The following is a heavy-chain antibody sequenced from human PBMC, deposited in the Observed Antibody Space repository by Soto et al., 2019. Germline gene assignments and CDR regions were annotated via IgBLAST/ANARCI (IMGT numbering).Heavy chain of an antibody. V-gene: IGHV3-23*01. CDR3: ARVGEVTQPPQHYGMDV. J-gene: IGHJ6*02. CDR2: ISGSGGST. Sequence: QPGGSLRLSCAASGFTFSSYAMSWVRQAPGKGLEWVSAISGSGGSTYYADSVKGRFTISRDNSKNTLYLQMNSLRAEDTAVYYCARVGEVTQPPQHYGMDVWGQGTTVTVSS. CDR1: GFTFSSYA. D-gene: IGHD3-16*01.